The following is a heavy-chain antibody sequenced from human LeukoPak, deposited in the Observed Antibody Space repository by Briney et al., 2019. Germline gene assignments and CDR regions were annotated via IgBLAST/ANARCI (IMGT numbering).Heavy chain of an antibody. CDR2: IYSGDNT. D-gene: IGHD5-18*01. J-gene: IGHJ4*02. V-gene: IGHV3-53*01. Sequence: GGSLRLSCTASGFTISSNYMTWVRQAPGKGLEWVSVIYSGDNTYYADSVKGRFTISRDNSKNTLYLQMNSLRAEDTAMYYCASGYRYGNYWGQGTLVTVSS. CDR3: ASGYRYGNY. CDR1: GFTISSNY.